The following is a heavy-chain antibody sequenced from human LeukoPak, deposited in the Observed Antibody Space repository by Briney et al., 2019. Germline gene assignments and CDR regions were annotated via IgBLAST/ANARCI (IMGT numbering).Heavy chain of an antibody. D-gene: IGHD3-22*01. J-gene: IGHJ6*03. Sequence: SETLSLTCAVYGGSFSGYYWSWIRQPPGKGLEWIGEINHSGSTNYNPSLKSRVTISVDTSKNQFSLKLSSVTAADTAVYYCARGRTYYYDSSGYLRYYYYYMDVWGKGTTVTVSS. CDR2: INHSGST. V-gene: IGHV4-34*01. CDR1: GGSFSGYY. CDR3: ARGRTYYYDSSGYLRYYYYYMDV.